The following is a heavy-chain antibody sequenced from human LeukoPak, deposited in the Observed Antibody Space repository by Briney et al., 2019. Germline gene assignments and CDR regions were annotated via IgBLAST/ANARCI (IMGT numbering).Heavy chain of an antibody. J-gene: IGHJ2*01. CDR1: GGSISSRNCY. CDR2: IYYSGST. CDR3: ARVNSGPTNWYFDL. V-gene: IGHV4-39*07. Sequence: SQTLSLTCAVSGGSISSRNCYWGWIRQPPGKGLEWIGSIYYSGSTYYNPSLKSRVTISVDTSKNQFSLKLSSVTAADTAVYYCARVNSGPTNWYFDLWGRGTLVTVS. D-gene: IGHD2/OR15-2a*01.